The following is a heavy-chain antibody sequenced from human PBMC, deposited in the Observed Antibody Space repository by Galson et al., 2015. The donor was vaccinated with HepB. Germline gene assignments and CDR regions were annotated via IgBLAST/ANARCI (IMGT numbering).Heavy chain of an antibody. CDR1: GFTFSRDW. CDR2: INSDGSST. V-gene: IGHV3-74*01. CDR3: ASFPRRSSGWGY. D-gene: IGHD6-19*01. J-gene: IGHJ4*02. Sequence: SLRLSCAASGFTFSRDWMHWVRQAPGKGRVWVSRINSDGSSTSYADSVKGRFTISRDNAKYTLYLRMNSLRAEDTAVYYCASFPRRSSGWGYWGQGTLVTVSS.